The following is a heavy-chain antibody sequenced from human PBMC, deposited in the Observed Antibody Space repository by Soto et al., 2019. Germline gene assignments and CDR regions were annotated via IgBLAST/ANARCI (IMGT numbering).Heavy chain of an antibody. CDR3: AHDDVAQQGFAY. CDR2: IYWDADK. Sequence: QITLRASGPTLVKPTQTLTLTCTFSGFSLSTNGVGVGWIRQPPGKALEWLALIYWDADKRYSPSLKSRPTITNETSNNRAGLIMTHMDTVDTATYFGAHDDVAQQGFAYWGQGILVTVTS. D-gene: IGHD5-12*01. CDR1: GFSLSTNGVG. V-gene: IGHV2-5*02. J-gene: IGHJ4*02.